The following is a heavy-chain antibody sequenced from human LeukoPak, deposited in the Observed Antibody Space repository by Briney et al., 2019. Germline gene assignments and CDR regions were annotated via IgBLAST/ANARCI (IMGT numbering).Heavy chain of an antibody. CDR1: GYTFTSYD. Sequence: ASVKVSCKASGYTFTSYDINWVRQATGQGLEWMGWMNPNSGNTGYAQKFQGRVTMTRNTSISTAYMELSSLRSEDTAVYYCARGPPYVVTFGGVIHWFDPWGQGTLVTVSS. CDR2: MNPNSGNT. D-gene: IGHD3-16*02. V-gene: IGHV1-8*01. J-gene: IGHJ5*02. CDR3: ARGPPYVVTFGGVIHWFDP.